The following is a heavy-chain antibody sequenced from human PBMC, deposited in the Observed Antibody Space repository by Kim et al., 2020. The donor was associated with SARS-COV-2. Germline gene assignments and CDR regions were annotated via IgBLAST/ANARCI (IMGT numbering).Heavy chain of an antibody. J-gene: IGHJ6*02. V-gene: IGHV2-70*11. CDR3: ARIRAPIVAMDV. Sequence: SGPTLVNPTQTLTLTCTFSGFSLSTSGMCVSWIRQPPGKALEWLARIDWDDDKYYSTSLKTRLTISKDTSKNQVVLTMTNMDPVDTATYYCARIRAPIVAMDVWGQGTTVTASS. D-gene: IGHD3-22*01. CDR2: IDWDDDK. CDR1: GFSLSTSGMC.